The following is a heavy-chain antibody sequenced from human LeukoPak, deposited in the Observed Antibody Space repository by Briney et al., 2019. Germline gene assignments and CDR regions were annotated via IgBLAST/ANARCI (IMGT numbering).Heavy chain of an antibody. CDR1: GYSISSGFC. CDR3: ARETGTAGWFDP. Sequence: PSENLSLTCTVSGYSISSGFCWGWIRQPPGKGLEWIGSICHSGSTYYNPSLKSRVTISIDTSKNQFSLRLNSVTAADTAVYCCARETGTAGWFDPWGQGTLVTVSS. J-gene: IGHJ5*02. V-gene: IGHV4-38-2*02. D-gene: IGHD1-7*01. CDR2: ICHSGST.